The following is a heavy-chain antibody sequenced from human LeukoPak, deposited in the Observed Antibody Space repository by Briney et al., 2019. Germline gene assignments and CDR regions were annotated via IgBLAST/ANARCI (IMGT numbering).Heavy chain of an antibody. Sequence: GGSLRLSCAASGFTFSSYAMSWVRQAPGKGLEWVSAISGSGGSTYYADSVKGRFTISRDNSKNTLYLQMGSLRAEDMAVYYCARGEKDTAMGQFDYWGQGTLVTVSS. J-gene: IGHJ4*02. CDR1: GFTFSSYA. V-gene: IGHV3-23*01. CDR3: ARGEKDTAMGQFDY. CDR2: ISGSGGST. D-gene: IGHD5-18*01.